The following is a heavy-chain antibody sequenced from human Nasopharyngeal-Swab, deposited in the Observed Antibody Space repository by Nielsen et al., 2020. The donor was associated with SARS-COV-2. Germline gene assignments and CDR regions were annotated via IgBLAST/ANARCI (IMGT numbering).Heavy chain of an antibody. V-gene: IGHV4-30-4*01. CDR2: IYYSGST. CDR1: GGSISSGDYY. J-gene: IGHJ4*02. Sequence: LRLSCTVSGGSISSGDYYWSWIRQPPGKGLEWIGYIYYSGSTYYNPSLKSRVTISVDTSKNQFSLKLSSVTAADTAVYYCAREGGYYGSGSPDYWGQGTLVTVSS. CDR3: AREGGYYGSGSPDY. D-gene: IGHD3-10*01.